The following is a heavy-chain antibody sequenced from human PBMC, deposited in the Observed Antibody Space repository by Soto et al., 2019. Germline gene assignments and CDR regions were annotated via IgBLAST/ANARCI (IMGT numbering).Heavy chain of an antibody. J-gene: IGHJ6*02. Sequence: QVRLEEWGPGLVKPSETLSLICSVSGGSVNNANYFWNWIRHHPENGLEWIGYIYYSGSTRYNPSFKTRATLSIDTSKNHFSLRLNSVTVADTAVYFCARDADYGGSRGGMDVWGRGTTVTVSS. D-gene: IGHD4-17*01. CDR2: IYYSGST. CDR3: ARDADYGGSRGGMDV. V-gene: IGHV4-31*03. CDR1: GGSVNNANYF.